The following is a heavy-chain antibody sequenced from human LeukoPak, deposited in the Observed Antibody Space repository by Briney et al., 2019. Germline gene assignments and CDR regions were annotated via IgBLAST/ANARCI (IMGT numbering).Heavy chain of an antibody. CDR2: ISSNGGST. V-gene: IGHV3-64*01. CDR1: GFTFSSYA. D-gene: IGHD4-11*01. CDR3: ARATYMGVYYYGMDV. Sequence: GGSLRLSCAASGFTFSSYAMHWVRQAPGKGLEYVSAISSNGGSTYYANSVKGRFTISRDNSKNTLYLQMGSLRAEDMAVYYCARATYMGVYYYGMDVWGQGTTVTVSS. J-gene: IGHJ6*02.